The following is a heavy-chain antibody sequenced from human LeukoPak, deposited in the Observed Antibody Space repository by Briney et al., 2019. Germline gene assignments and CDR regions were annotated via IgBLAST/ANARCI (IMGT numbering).Heavy chain of an antibody. V-gene: IGHV1-69*13. CDR1: GGTFSSYA. J-gene: IGHJ6*03. CDR3: ARDYEKVMDV. CDR2: IIPIFGTA. D-gene: IGHD5-12*01. Sequence: ASVKVSCKASGGTFSSYAISWVRQAPGQGLEWMGGIIPIFGTANYAQKFQGRVTITADESTSTAYMELSSLRSEDTAVYYCARDYEKVMDVWGKGTTVTVSS.